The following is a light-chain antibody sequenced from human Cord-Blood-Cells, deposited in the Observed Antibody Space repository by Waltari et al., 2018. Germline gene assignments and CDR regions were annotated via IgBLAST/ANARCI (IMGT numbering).Light chain of an antibody. V-gene: IGKV1-5*01. CDR1: QSISSW. CDR3: QQYNSYST. J-gene: IGKJ1*01. Sequence: DIKMTQSHSTLSASVGDRVTITCRASQSISSWLAWYQQKPGKAPKLLIYDASSVESGVPSRFSGSGSVTEFTLTISSLQPDDFATYYCQQYNSYSTFGQGTKVEIK. CDR2: DAS.